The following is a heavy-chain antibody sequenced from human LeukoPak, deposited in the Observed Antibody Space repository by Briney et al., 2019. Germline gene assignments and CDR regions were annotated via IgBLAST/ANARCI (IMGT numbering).Heavy chain of an antibody. CDR1: GFTFIDHY. CDR2: IRNRARSYTT. CDR3: DRVGNYYVNRGFSSDAFAI. D-gene: IGHD3-22*01. Sequence: GGSLRLSCAASGFTFIDHYMDWVRQAPGKGLQWVALIRNRARSYTTQYAPSVKDRFTICKDDTENALFLQVNRRNTKHTARYFCDRVGNYYVNRGFSSDAFAICGQGTMVTVAS. V-gene: IGHV3-72*01. J-gene: IGHJ3*02.